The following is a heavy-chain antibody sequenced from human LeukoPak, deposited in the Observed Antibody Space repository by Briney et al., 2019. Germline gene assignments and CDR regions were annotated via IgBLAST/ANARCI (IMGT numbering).Heavy chain of an antibody. CDR3: ARVVAVADSFDY. V-gene: IGHV4-38-2*02. CDR1: GYSISSGYY. Sequence: SETLSLTCTVSGYSISSGYYWGWIRQPPGRGLEWIGSIYHSGSTYYNPSLKSRVTISVDTSKNQFSLKLSSVTAADTAVYYCARVVAVADSFDYWGQGTLVTVSS. D-gene: IGHD6-19*01. CDR2: IYHSGST. J-gene: IGHJ4*02.